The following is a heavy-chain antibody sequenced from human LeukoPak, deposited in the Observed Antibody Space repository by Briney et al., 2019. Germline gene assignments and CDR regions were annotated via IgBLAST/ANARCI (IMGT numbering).Heavy chain of an antibody. D-gene: IGHD4-11*01. CDR1: GYTFTGYY. CDR3: ARREVTVLRGYNWFDP. CDR2: INPNSGGT. Sequence: AASVKVSCKASGYTFTGYYMHWVRQAPGQGLEWMGWINPNSGGTNYAQRFQGKVTMTRDTSISTAYMELSRLRSDDTAVYYCARREVTVLRGYNWFDPWGQGTLVTVSS. V-gene: IGHV1-2*02. J-gene: IGHJ5*02.